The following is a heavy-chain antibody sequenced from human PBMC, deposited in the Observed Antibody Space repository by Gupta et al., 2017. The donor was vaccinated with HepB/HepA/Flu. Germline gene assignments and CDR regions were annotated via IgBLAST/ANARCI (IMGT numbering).Heavy chain of an antibody. V-gene: IGHV3-30*18. J-gene: IGHJ4*02. CDR3: AKDQEQLVLLV. D-gene: IGHD6-6*01. Sequence: QVQLVESGGGVVQPGRSLRLSCAASGFTFSSYGMHWVRQAPGKGLEWVAVISYDGSNKYYADSVKGRFTISRDNSKNTLYLQMNSLRAEDTAVYYCAKDQEQLVLLVWCQGTLVTVSS. CDR2: ISYDGSNK. CDR1: GFTFSSYG.